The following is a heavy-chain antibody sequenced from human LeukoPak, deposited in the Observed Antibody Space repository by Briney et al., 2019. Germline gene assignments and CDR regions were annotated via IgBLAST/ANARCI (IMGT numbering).Heavy chain of an antibody. CDR1: GFTFSSYG. D-gene: IGHD5-24*01. J-gene: IGHJ4*02. Sequence: GRSLRLSCAASGFTFSSYGMHWVRQAPGKGLEWVAVISYDGSNKYYADSVKGRFTISRDNSKNTLYLQMNSLRAEDTAVYYCARNRPEMARTPYYFDYWGQGTLVPVSS. CDR3: ARNRPEMARTPYYFDY. CDR2: ISYDGSNK. V-gene: IGHV3-30*03.